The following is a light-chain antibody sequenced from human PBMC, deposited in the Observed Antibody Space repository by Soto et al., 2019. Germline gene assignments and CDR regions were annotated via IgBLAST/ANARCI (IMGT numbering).Light chain of an antibody. J-gene: IGLJ3*02. CDR1: SSDVGGYNY. Sequence: QSVLTQPASVSGSPGQSITISCTGTSSDVGGYNYVSWYQQHPVKAPKLMIYEVSNRPSGVSNRFSGSKSGNTASLTISGLQAEDEADYYCNSYTSTSTLVVFGGGTKLTVL. CDR2: EVS. CDR3: NSYTSTSTLVV. V-gene: IGLV2-14*01.